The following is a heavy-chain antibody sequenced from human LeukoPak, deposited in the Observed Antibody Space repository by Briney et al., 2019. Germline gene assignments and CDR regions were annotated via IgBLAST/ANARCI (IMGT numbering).Heavy chain of an antibody. CDR3: AHFRGGAFDF. CDR1: GGSFSGYY. J-gene: IGHJ3*01. CDR2: IYYSGST. V-gene: IGHV4-34*01. D-gene: IGHD3-16*01. Sequence: PSETLSLTCAVYGGSFSGYYWSWIRQPPGKGLEWIGSIYYSGSTYYSPSLRSRVTISVDTSKNQFALKLSSVTAADTAVYYCAHFRGGAFDFWGQGTMVTVSA.